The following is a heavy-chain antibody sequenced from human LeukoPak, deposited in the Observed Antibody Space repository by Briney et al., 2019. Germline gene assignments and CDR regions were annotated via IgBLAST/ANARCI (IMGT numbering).Heavy chain of an antibody. CDR3: ARDRVPHSSSWLDDYYYMDV. CDR2: IIPILGIA. CDR1: GGTFSSYA. Sequence: SVKVSCKASGGTFSSYAISWVRQAPGQGLEWMGRIIPILGIANYAQKFQGRVTITADNSTSTAYMELSSLRSEDTAVYYCARDRVPHSSSWLDDYYYMDVWGKGTTVTVSS. J-gene: IGHJ6*03. V-gene: IGHV1-69*04. D-gene: IGHD6-13*01.